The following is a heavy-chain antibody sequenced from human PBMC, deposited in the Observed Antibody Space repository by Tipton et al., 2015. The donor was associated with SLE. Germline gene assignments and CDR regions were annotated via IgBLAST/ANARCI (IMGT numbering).Heavy chain of an antibody. V-gene: IGHV3-9*01. Sequence: SLRLSCAASGFTFDYFAMHWVRQAPGKGLEWVSGISWNGGSMGYADSVKGRFTISRDNAKNSLFLQMNSLRAEDTALYYCAKAMGSYYDGSGFDVWGQGTMVTVSS. J-gene: IGHJ3*01. CDR2: ISWNGGSM. CDR3: AKAMGSYYDGSGFDV. D-gene: IGHD3-10*01. CDR1: GFTFDYFA.